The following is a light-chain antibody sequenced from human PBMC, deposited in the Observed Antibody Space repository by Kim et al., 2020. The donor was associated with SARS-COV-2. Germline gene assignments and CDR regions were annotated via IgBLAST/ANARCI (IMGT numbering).Light chain of an antibody. CDR3: SAWDFSLNGWV. Sequence: QAGLTQPPSVSKGLRQTATLTCTGNSNNVGNQGAAWLQQHQGHPPKLLSYRNNNRPSGISERLSASRSGNTASLTITGLQPEDEADYYCSAWDFSLNGWVFGGGTKLTVL. CDR2: RNN. CDR1: SNNVGNQG. J-gene: IGLJ3*02. V-gene: IGLV10-54*01.